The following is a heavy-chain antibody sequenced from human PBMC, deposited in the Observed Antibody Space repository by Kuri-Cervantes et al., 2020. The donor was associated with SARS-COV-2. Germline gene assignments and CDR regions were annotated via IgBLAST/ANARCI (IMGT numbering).Heavy chain of an antibody. CDR1: GYTFTSYA. J-gene: IGHJ5*02. V-gene: IGHV7-4-1*02. Sequence: ASVQVSCKAPGYTFTSYAMNWVRQAPGQGLEWMGWINTNTGNPTYAQGFTGRFVFSLDTSVSTAYLQISSLKAEDTAVCYCAREILAAAGTNWFDPWGQGTLVTVSS. D-gene: IGHD6-13*01. CDR3: AREILAAAGTNWFDP. CDR2: INTNTGNP.